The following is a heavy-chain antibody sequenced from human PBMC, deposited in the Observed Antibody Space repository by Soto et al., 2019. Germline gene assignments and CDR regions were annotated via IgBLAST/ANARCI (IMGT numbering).Heavy chain of an antibody. CDR2: IYYSGST. CDR3: ARQGIAARRPPYYMDV. CDR1: GGSISSSSYY. V-gene: IGHV4-39*01. J-gene: IGHJ6*03. D-gene: IGHD6-6*01. Sequence: TSETLSLTCTVSGGSISSSSYYWGWIRQPPGKGLEWIGSIYYSGSTYYNPSLKSRVTISVDTSKNQFSLKLSSVTAADTAVYYCARQGIAARRPPYYMDVWGKGTTVTVSS.